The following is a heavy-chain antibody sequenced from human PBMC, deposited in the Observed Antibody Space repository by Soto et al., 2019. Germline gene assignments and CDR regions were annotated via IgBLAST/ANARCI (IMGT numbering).Heavy chain of an antibody. CDR2: ISYSGST. J-gene: IGHJ6*02. Sequence: LETLSLTFTVHGGSTSKSSYYWGRIRQPPXKGLEWRGSISYSGSTYYNPSLKSRVTVSVDTSKNQFSLKLSSVTAADTAVYYCARLNARYDSSGYYIKSYKPGLYSYGMDVWGLGTMVNVAS. CDR1: GGSTSKSSYY. CDR3: ARLNARYDSSGYYIKSYKPGLYSYGMDV. V-gene: IGHV4-39*01. D-gene: IGHD3-22*01.